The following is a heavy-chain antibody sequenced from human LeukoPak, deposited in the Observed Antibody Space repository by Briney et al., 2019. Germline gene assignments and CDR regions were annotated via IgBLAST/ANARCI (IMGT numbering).Heavy chain of an antibody. Sequence: GGSLTLSCAASGFTFSSYSMNWVRQTPGKGLERVSYISSSSSTIYYADSVKGRLTISRDNAKNSLYLQMNSLRAEDTAVYYCARKYPMTLYQLCYFDYWGQGTLVTVSS. J-gene: IGHJ4*02. CDR1: GFTFSSYS. D-gene: IGHD2-2*02. CDR3: ARKYPMTLYQLCYFDY. V-gene: IGHV3-48*04. CDR2: ISSSSSTI.